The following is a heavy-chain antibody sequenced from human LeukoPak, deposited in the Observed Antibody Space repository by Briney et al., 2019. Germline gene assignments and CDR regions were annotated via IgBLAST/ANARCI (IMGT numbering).Heavy chain of an antibody. CDR3: AVSGNDYYYYYMDV. J-gene: IGHJ6*03. V-gene: IGHV1-18*01. Sequence: ASVKVSCKASGYTFTNFGISWVRQAPGQGLEWMGWISTYNGYTNYAQRLQGRVSMTTDTSTSTAYMELSSLRSEDTAVYYCAVSGNDYYYYYMDVWGKGTTVTISS. CDR2: ISTYNGYT. CDR1: GYTFTNFG. D-gene: IGHD3-10*01.